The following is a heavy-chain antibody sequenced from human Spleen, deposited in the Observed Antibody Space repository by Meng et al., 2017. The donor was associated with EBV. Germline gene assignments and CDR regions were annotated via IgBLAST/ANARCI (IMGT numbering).Heavy chain of an antibody. CDR2: IYYGGNT. V-gene: IGHV4-39*01. J-gene: IGHJ5*02. CDR1: GGSSSSKYYY. Sequence: LQRQESAPGPVKPSETLSLTGTVSGGSSSSKYYYGGCIRQTPRKGRWWIGSIYYGGNTYYNPSLKCRVTISIDTSKNQFSLKLSAVAAADTAVYYCARHDVELERRWFDPWGQGTLVTVSS. D-gene: IGHD1-1*01. CDR3: ARHDVELERRWFDP.